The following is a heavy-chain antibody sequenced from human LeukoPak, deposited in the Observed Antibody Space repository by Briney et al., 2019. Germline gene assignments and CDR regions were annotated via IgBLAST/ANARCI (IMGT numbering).Heavy chain of an antibody. CDR1: GGSTSSYY. CDR3: ARVESYPLRNAFDI. J-gene: IGHJ3*02. Sequence: SETLSLTCTVSGGSTSSYYWSWIRQPPGKGLEWIGRIFTSGIISGNTNYNPSLESRVTMSVDASKNQFSLRLTSVTAADTAVYYCARVESYPLRNAFDIWGQGTMVTVSS. V-gene: IGHV4-4*07. D-gene: IGHD1-14*01. CDR2: IFTSGIISGNT.